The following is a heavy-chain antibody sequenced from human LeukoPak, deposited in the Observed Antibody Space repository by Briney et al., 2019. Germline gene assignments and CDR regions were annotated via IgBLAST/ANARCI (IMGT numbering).Heavy chain of an antibody. CDR2: IYYSGST. CDR3: ARDPKYDYVWGSYRSSYFDY. D-gene: IGHD3-16*02. CDR1: GGSISSSSYY. Sequence: SETLSLTCTVSGGSISSSSYYWGWIRQPPGKGLEWIGSIYYSGSTYYNPSLKSRVTISVDTSKNQFSLKLSSVTAADTAVYYCARDPKYDYVWGSYRSSYFDYWGQGTLVTVSS. J-gene: IGHJ4*02. V-gene: IGHV4-39*07.